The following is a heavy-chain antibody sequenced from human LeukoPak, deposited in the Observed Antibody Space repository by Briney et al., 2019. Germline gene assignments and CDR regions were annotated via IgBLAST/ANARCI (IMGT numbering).Heavy chain of an antibody. CDR3: AREAIAARINYYYYMDV. Sequence: ASVKVSCKASGYTFTSYGISWVRQAPGQGLEWMGWISAYNGNTNYAQKLQGRVTMSTDTSTSTAYMELRSLRSDDTAVYYCAREAIAARINYYYYMDVWGKGTTVTVSS. CDR2: ISAYNGNT. CDR1: GYTFTSYG. V-gene: IGHV1-18*01. D-gene: IGHD6-6*01. J-gene: IGHJ6*03.